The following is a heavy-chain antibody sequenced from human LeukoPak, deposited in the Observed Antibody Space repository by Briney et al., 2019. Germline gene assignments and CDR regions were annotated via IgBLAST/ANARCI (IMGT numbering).Heavy chain of an antibody. CDR2: IIPSGSRA. CDR3: AKGEDGFEYYYYMDA. Sequence: RGSLRLSCAASGFNFNVYVMSWVRQAPGRGLEWVSSIIPSGSRAHYADSVEGRFTISRDNSKNTVYLQMNTLRAEDTAVYYCAKGEDGFEYYYYMDAWGEGTTVTVSS. J-gene: IGHJ6*03. V-gene: IGHV3-23*01. D-gene: IGHD6-6*01. CDR1: GFNFNVYV.